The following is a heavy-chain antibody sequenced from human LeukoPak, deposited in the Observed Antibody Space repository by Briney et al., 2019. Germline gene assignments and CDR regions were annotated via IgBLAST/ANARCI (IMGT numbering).Heavy chain of an antibody. CDR1: GFTFSSYA. D-gene: IGHD6-13*01. CDR3: ARGSSSWYYFDY. J-gene: IGHJ4*02. V-gene: IGHV3-21*01. CDR2: ISSSSSYI. Sequence: SGGSLRLSCAASGFTFSSYAMSWVRQAPGKGLEWVSFISSSSSYIYYADSLKGRFTISRDNAKNSLYLQMNSLRAEDTAVYYCARGSSSWYYFDYWGQGTLVTVSS.